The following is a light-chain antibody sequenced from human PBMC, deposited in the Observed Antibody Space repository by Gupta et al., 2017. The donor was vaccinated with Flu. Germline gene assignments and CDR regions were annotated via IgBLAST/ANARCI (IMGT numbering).Light chain of an antibody. J-gene: IGKJ3*01. CDR2: GAS. CDR1: HPLSDNS. CDR3: QQYSTSSLT. Sequence: EIVLTQSPGTLSLSPGDRATLSCRASHPLSDNSLAWYQQRPGQAPRLLFHGASNRATDIPGRFSASGSGTDFTLTISGLEPEDFGMYYCQQYSTSSLTFGPGTKVDI. V-gene: IGKV3-20*01.